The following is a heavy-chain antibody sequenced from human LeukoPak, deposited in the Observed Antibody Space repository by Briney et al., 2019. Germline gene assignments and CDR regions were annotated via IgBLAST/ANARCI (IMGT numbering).Heavy chain of an antibody. D-gene: IGHD3-16*01. CDR1: GFTFTSHG. CDR2: ISGSCGNT. Sequence: GGSLRLSYAASGFTFTSHGISWVRQEPGKGMEWVSGISGSCGNTYYADSVKGRFTISRDNSKNTLYLQMNSLRAEDTAVYYCAKDDNYIRFLSWGQGTLVTVSS. CDR3: AKDDNYIRFLS. V-gene: IGHV3-23*01. J-gene: IGHJ5*02.